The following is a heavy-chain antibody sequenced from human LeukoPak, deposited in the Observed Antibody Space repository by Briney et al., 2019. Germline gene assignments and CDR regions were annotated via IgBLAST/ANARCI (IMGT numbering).Heavy chain of an antibody. D-gene: IGHD2-2*01. J-gene: IGHJ4*02. CDR1: GFTFSSYA. V-gene: IGHV3-23*01. CDR2: ISGSGGST. CDR3: AKGESSTSCSIDY. Sequence: PGGSLRLSCAASGFTFSSYAMSWVRQAPGKGLEWVSAISGSGGSTYYADSVKGRFTISRDNCKNTLYLQMNSLRAEDTAVYYCAKGESSTSCSIDYWGQGTLVTVSS.